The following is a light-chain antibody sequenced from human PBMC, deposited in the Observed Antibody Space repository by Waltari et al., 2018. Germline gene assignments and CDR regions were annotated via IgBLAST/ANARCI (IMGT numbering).Light chain of an antibody. V-gene: IGKV3-15*01. Sequence: IVMTQSPATRSVSPGERATLSCRASQSVRSNLAWYQQKPGQAPRLLIYESSTRAGGIPPRFSGSGSGTEFTLTITSLESEDFAVYYCQQYNDWPPLTFGGGTKVEIK. CDR2: ESS. CDR3: QQYNDWPPLT. J-gene: IGKJ4*01. CDR1: QSVRSN.